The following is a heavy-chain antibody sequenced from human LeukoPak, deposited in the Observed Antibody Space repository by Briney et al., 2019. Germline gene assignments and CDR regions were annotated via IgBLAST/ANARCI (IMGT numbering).Heavy chain of an antibody. Sequence: SETLSLTCTVSGGSISSYYWSWIRQPAGKGLEWIGRIYTRGSTNYNPSLKSRVTMSVDTSKNQFSLKLSSVTAADTAVYYCARVKGAGPLGYCSSTSCRSYFDYWGQGTLVTVSS. CDR1: GGSISSYY. CDR3: ARVKGAGPLGYCSSTSCRSYFDY. D-gene: IGHD2-2*01. V-gene: IGHV4-4*07. CDR2: IYTRGST. J-gene: IGHJ4*02.